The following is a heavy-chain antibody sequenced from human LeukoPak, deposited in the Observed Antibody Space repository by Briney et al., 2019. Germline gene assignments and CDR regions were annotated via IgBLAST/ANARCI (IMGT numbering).Heavy chain of an antibody. J-gene: IGHJ4*02. D-gene: IGHD3-3*01. Sequence: GGSLRLSXAASGFTFSSYGMHWVRQAPGKGLEWVAFIRYDGSNKYYADSVKGRFTISRDNSKNTLYLQMNSLRAEDTAVYCCAKDPTIFGVVMAYFDYWGQGTLVTVSS. V-gene: IGHV3-30*02. CDR3: AKDPTIFGVVMAYFDY. CDR2: IRYDGSNK. CDR1: GFTFSSYG.